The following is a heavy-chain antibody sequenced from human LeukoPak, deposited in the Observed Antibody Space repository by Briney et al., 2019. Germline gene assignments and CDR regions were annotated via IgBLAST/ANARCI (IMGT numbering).Heavy chain of an antibody. V-gene: IGHV4-30-4*01. CDR1: GGSISSGDYY. CDR2: IYYSGST. J-gene: IGHJ4*02. D-gene: IGHD4-23*01. CDR3: AREVSRWPYYFDY. Sequence: SETLSLTCTVSGGSISSGDYYWSWIRQPPGKGLEWIGYIYYSGSTYYNPSLRGRVTISVDTSKNQFSLKLSSVTAADTAVYYCAREVSRWPYYFDYWGQGTLVTVSS.